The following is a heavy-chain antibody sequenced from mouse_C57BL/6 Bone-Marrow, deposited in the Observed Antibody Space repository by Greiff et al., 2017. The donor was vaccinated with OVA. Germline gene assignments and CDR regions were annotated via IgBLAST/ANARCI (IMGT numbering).Heavy chain of an antibody. CDR2: IYPGSGST. V-gene: IGHV1-55*01. J-gene: IGHJ4*01. CDR3: ARTRDDYDAMDY. Sequence: VQLQQPGAELVKPGASVKMSCKASGYTFTSYWITWVKQRPGQGLEWIGDIYPGSGSTNYNEKFKSKATLTVDTSSSTAYMQLSSLTSEDSAVYYCARTRDDYDAMDYWGQGTSVTVSS. CDR1: GYTFTSYW.